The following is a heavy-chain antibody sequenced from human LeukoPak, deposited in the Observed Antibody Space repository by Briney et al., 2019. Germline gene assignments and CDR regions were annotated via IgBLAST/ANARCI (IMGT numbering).Heavy chain of an antibody. D-gene: IGHD3-10*01. V-gene: IGHV4-39*01. CDR3: ARRVENYYGSGSYYRHVNNWFDP. J-gene: IGHJ5*02. CDR1: GGSISSYY. Sequence: SETLSLTCTVSGGSISSYYWGWIRQPPGKGLEWIGSIYYSGSTYYNPSLKSRVTISVDTSKNQFSLKLSSVTAADTAVYYCARRVENYYGSGSYYRHVNNWFDPWGQGTLVTVSS. CDR2: IYYSGST.